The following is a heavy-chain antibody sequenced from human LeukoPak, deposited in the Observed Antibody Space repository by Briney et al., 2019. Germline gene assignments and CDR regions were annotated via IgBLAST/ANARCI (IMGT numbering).Heavy chain of an antibody. J-gene: IGHJ4*01. D-gene: IGHD6-19*01. CDR1: GGSISSGSYY. CDR3: ARGEAVAGSVDY. V-gene: IGHV4-61*02. CDR2: IYTSGST. Sequence: SETLSLTCTVSGGSISSGSYYWSWIRQPAGKGLEWIGRIYTSGSTNYNPSLKSRVTISVDTSKNQFSLKLSSVTAADTAVYYCARGEAVAGSVDYWGQEPWSPSPQ.